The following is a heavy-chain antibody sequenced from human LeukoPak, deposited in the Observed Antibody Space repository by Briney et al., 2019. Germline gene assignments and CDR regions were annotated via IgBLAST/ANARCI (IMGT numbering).Heavy chain of an antibody. CDR1: GGSISSYY. Sequence: SETLSLTCTVSGGSISSYYWSWIRQPPGKGLEWIGYIYYSGSTNYNPSLKSRVTISVDTSKNRFSLKLSSVTAADTAVYYCARDFDPYSGSYLDYWGQGTLVTVSS. CDR3: ARDFDPYSGSYLDY. V-gene: IGHV4-59*01. CDR2: IYYSGST. J-gene: IGHJ4*02. D-gene: IGHD1-26*01.